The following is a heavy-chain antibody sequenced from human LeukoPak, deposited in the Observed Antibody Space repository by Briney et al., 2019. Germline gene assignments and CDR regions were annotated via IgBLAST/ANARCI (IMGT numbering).Heavy chain of an antibody. V-gene: IGHV3-48*02. D-gene: IGHD1-26*01. CDR2: ISSTYTT. Sequence: GGSLRLSCAASGFTFSSYSMNWVRQAPGKGLVWVSYISSTYTTYYADSVKGRFTISRDNAKNPLYLQMNSLRDEDTAIYYCARNTRYSGSSLAWGQGTLVTVSS. J-gene: IGHJ5*02. CDR3: ARNTRYSGSSLA. CDR1: GFTFSSYS.